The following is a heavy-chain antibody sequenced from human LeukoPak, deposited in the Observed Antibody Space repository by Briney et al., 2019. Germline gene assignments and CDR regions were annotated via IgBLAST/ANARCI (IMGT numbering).Heavy chain of an antibody. Sequence: SQTLPLTCAISGDSVSSNSAAWNWIRQSPSRGLEWLGRTYYRSKWYNDYAVSVKSRITINPDTSKNQFSLQLNSVTPEDTAVYYCARIVVVPAATPGRYFYYGMDVWGKGTTVTVSS. CDR3: ARIVVVPAATPGRYFYYGMDV. V-gene: IGHV6-1*01. D-gene: IGHD2-2*02. CDR2: TYYRSKWYN. CDR1: GDSVSSNSAA. J-gene: IGHJ6*04.